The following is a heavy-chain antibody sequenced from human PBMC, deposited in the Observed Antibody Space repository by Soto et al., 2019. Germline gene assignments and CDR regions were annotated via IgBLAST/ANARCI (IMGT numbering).Heavy chain of an antibody. V-gene: IGHV4-59*01. Sequence: NASETLSLTCTVSGGSIRSDYWNWIRQPPGKGLEWIAYISYSGTTNYSPSLKSRVTISIDTSKNHFSLKLSSVTAADTAVYYCARGYRNTDRAAAFDSWGQGTLVTVSS. CDR3: ARGYRNTDRAAAFDS. CDR2: ISYSGTT. D-gene: IGHD6-13*01. CDR1: GGSIRSDY. J-gene: IGHJ4*02.